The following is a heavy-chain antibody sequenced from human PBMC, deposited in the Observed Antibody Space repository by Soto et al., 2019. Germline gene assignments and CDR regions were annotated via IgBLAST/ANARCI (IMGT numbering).Heavy chain of an antibody. V-gene: IGHV3-30-3*01. CDR2: ISYDGSNK. J-gene: IGHJ4*02. Sequence: QVQLVESGGGVVQPGRSLRLSCAASGFTFSSYAMHWVRQAPGKGLEWVAVISYDGSNKYYADSVKGRFTISRDNSKNTLYLQMNSLRAEDTAVYYCRTNMVRGVIIGLDYWGQGTLVTVSS. D-gene: IGHD3-10*01. CDR3: RTNMVRGVIIGLDY. CDR1: GFTFSSYA.